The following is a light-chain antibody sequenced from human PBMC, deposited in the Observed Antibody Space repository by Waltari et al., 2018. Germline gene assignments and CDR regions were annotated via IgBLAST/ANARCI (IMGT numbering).Light chain of an antibody. V-gene: IGKV1-5*03. Sequence: DIQMTQSPSTLAASVGDRVTITCRASQTIITWLAWYPQKPGKAPKLLIYKASSLESGVPSRFSGSGAGTEFSLTISSLQPDDSATYYCQQYYTYWTFGQGTKVDIK. CDR2: KAS. CDR1: QTIITW. J-gene: IGKJ1*01. CDR3: QQYYTYWT.